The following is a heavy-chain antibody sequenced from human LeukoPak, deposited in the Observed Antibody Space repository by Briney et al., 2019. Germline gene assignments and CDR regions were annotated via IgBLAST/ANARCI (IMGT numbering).Heavy chain of an antibody. CDR2: INPNSGGT. D-gene: IGHD6-19*01. J-gene: IGHJ4*02. Sequence: GASVKVSCKASGYTFTGYYMRWVRQAPGQGLEWMGWINPNSGGTNYAQKFQGRVTMTRDTSISTAYMELSRLRSDDTAVYYCARARENRQWLTTWGQGTLVTVSS. CDR1: GYTFTGYY. V-gene: IGHV1-2*02. CDR3: ARARENRQWLTT.